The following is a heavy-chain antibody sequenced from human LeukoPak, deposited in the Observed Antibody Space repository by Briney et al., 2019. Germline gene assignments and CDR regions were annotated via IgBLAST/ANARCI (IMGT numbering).Heavy chain of an antibody. Sequence: ASVKVSCKASGYTFTAYGISWVRQAPGQGLEWMGWISGYNGNTKYAQRFQGRLTMATDTSTNTAYVELGSLRPDDTAVFYCARDYQAVAGLFDYWGQGTLVTVSS. D-gene: IGHD6-19*01. CDR3: ARDYQAVAGLFDY. CDR2: ISGYNGNT. V-gene: IGHV1-18*01. CDR1: GYTFTAYG. J-gene: IGHJ4*02.